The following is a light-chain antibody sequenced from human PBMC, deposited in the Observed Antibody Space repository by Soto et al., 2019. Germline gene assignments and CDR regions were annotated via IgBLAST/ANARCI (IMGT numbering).Light chain of an antibody. CDR1: SSNIGAIYG. CDR2: VNT. V-gene: IGLV1-40*01. J-gene: IGLJ1*01. Sequence: QSVLTQPPPVSGAPGQRVTISCTGSSSNIGAIYGVHWYQQLPGTAPKLLIYVNTNRPSGVPDRFSASKSGTSAFLAITGLQAEDEADYYCQSYDDSLSAFVFGTGTKVTVL. CDR3: QSYDDSLSAFV.